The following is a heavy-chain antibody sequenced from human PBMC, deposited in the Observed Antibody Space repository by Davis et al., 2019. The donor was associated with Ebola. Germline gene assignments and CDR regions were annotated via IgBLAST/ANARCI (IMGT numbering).Heavy chain of an antibody. D-gene: IGHD2-2*01. J-gene: IGHJ5*02. CDR3: ARHCSSTSCSWFDP. V-gene: IGHV4-34*01. CDR2: INHSGST. Sequence: SETLSLTCAVYGGSFSGYYWSWIRQPPGKGLEWIGEINHSGSTNYKPSLKGRVTISVDTSKNQFSLKLSSVTAADTAVYYCARHCSSTSCSWFDPWGQGTLVTVSS. CDR1: GGSFSGYY.